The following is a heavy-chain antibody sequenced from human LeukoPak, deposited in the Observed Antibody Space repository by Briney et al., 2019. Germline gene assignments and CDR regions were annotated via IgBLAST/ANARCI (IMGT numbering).Heavy chain of an antibody. CDR1: GYTFTNYY. D-gene: IGHD6-19*01. Sequence: ASVKVSCKASGYTFTNYYMHWVRQAPGQGLEWMGIINPSDGSTSYAQKFQGRVTVTRDTSTRTVYMELSSLTSGDTAVYYCARGHSSGWLNFDYWGQGTLVTVSS. J-gene: IGHJ4*02. CDR2: INPSDGST. CDR3: ARGHSSGWLNFDY. V-gene: IGHV1-46*01.